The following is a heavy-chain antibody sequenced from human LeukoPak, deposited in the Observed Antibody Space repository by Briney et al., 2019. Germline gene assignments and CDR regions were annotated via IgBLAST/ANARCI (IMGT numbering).Heavy chain of an antibody. CDR2: MNPNSGNT. D-gene: IGHD4-17*01. J-gene: IGHJ4*02. Sequence: GASVKVSCKASGYTFTSYDINWVRKATDQGLEWMGWMNPNSGNTGYAQKFQGRVTMTRNTSISTAYMELSSLRSEDTAVYYCARGIPDYGDYVWGQGTLVTVSS. V-gene: IGHV1-8*01. CDR1: GYTFTSYD. CDR3: ARGIPDYGDYV.